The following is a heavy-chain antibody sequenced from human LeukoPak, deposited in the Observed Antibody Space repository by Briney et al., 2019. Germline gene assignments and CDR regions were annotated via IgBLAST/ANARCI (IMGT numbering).Heavy chain of an antibody. Sequence: PSETLSLTCTVSDDSITSFYWSWIRQPPGKGLEWIGYIYYTGSTNYNPSLKSRVTLSMDTSKNQFSLHLNSVTAADTAVYFCARLDYDRSDYYPYIWFDPWGQGTLVTVSS. V-gene: IGHV4-59*03. CDR1: DDSITSFY. CDR3: ARLDYDRSDYYPYIWFDP. D-gene: IGHD3-22*01. CDR2: IYYTGST. J-gene: IGHJ5*02.